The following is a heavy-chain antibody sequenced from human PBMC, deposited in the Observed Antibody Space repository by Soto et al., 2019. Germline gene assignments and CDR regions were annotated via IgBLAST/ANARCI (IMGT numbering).Heavy chain of an antibody. V-gene: IGHV1-69*01. Sequence: QVQLVQSGAEVKKPGSSVKVSCKASGGTFSSYAISWVRQAPGQGLEWMGGIIPIFGTANYAQKFQGRVTITADESTNTVYMELSSLKSEDTAVYYCARGPPPTYDSSGYYYDYFDYWGQGTLVTVSS. J-gene: IGHJ4*02. CDR3: ARGPPPTYDSSGYYYDYFDY. CDR1: GGTFSSYA. CDR2: IIPIFGTA. D-gene: IGHD3-22*01.